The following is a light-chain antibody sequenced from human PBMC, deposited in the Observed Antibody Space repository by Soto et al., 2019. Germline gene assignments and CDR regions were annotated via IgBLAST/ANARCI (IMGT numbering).Light chain of an antibody. J-gene: IGLJ2*01. V-gene: IGLV2-14*01. CDR1: SSDVGGYNY. CDR2: EVS. Sequence: QSALTQPASVSGSPGQSITISCTGTSSDVGGYNYVSWYQQHSGKAPKLMIYEVSNRPSGVSKRFSGSKSGNTASLTISGLQAEDEADYYCSSYTSSSTLGFGGGTKLTVL. CDR3: SSYTSSSTLG.